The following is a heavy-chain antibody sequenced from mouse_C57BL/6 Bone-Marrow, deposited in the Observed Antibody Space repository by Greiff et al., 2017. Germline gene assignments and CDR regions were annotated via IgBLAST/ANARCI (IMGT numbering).Heavy chain of an antibody. CDR1: GYTFTSYW. V-gene: IGHV1-61*01. CDR3: ARKVTYYARDY. Sequence: QVQLQQPGAELVRPGSSVKLSCKASGYTFTSYWMDWVKQRPGQGLEWIGNIYPSDSETHYNQKFKDKATLTVDKSSSTAYMQLSSLTSEDSAVYYCARKVTYYARDYWGQGTSVTVSS. CDR2: IYPSDSET. D-gene: IGHD2-13*01. J-gene: IGHJ4*01.